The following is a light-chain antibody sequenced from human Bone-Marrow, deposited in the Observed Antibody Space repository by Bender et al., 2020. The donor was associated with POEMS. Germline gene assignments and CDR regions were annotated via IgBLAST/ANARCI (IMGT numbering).Light chain of an antibody. CDR1: SSDVGHYNL. J-gene: IGLJ1*01. V-gene: IGLV2-23*01. CDR2: EDK. Sequence: QSALTQPASVSGSPGQSVTITCTGTSSDVGHYNLVSWYQQHPGKVPKVIIYEDKRRPSGISPRFSASKSGNVAFLTISGLQTDDEADYYCCSFAGGPRVFGTGT. CDR3: CSFAGGPRV.